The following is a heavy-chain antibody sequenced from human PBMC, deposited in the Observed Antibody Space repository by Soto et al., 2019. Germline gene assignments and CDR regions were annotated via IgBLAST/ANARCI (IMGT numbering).Heavy chain of an antibody. CDR2: INHSGST. V-gene: IGHV4-34*01. CDR1: GGSFSGYY. D-gene: IGHD2-15*01. Sequence: SETLSLTCAVYGGSFSGYYWSWIRQPPGKGLEWIGEINHSGSTNYNPSLKSRVTISVDTSKNQFSLKLSSVTAADTAVYYCARGRAVAVTFDYWGQGTLVTVSS. J-gene: IGHJ4*02. CDR3: ARGRAVAVTFDY.